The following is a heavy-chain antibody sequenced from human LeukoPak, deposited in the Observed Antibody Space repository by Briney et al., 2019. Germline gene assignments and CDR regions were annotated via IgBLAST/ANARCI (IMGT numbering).Heavy chain of an antibody. V-gene: IGHV4-39*07. CDR3: ASRGYSYGPIDY. CDR1: GGSISSTNYY. J-gene: IGHJ4*02. D-gene: IGHD5-18*01. Sequence: PSETLSLTYTVSGGSISSTNYYWGWIRQPPGKGLEWIGSIYYSGSTNYNPSLKSRVTISVDTSKNQFSLKLSSVTAADTAVYYCASRGYSYGPIDYWGQGTLVTVSS. CDR2: IYYSGST.